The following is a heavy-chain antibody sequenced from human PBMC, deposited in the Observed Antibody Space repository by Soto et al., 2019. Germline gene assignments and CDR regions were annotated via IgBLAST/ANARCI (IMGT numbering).Heavy chain of an antibody. Sequence: GESLKISCKGSGYSFTSYWIGWVRQMPGKGLEWMGIIYPGDSDTRYSPSFQGQVTISADKSISTAYLQWSSLKASDTAMYYCARHEDGYNSFASMDVWGQGTTVTVSS. CDR2: IYPGDSDT. J-gene: IGHJ6*02. CDR1: GYSFTSYW. CDR3: ARHEDGYNSFASMDV. V-gene: IGHV5-51*01. D-gene: IGHD5-12*01.